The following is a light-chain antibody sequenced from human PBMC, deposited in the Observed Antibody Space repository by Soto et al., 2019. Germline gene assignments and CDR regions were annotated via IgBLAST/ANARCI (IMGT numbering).Light chain of an antibody. J-gene: IGKJ1*01. V-gene: IGKV2-30*01. CDR3: SQGTHWPHT. CDR2: EVS. Sequence: DVVMTQSPLRLPVTLGQPASISCRSSRSLVSRDGNTSLNWFQQRPGQSPRRLIFEVSNRGSGVPDRCCGSAAATDFTLKTSRVEAEDVGVYYCSQGTHWPHTFGQGTKVDIK. CDR1: RSLVSRDGNTS.